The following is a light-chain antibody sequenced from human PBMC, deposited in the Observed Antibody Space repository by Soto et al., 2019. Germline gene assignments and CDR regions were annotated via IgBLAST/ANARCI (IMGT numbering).Light chain of an antibody. CDR2: DAS. CDR3: QQRSNWSWT. V-gene: IGKV1-5*01. J-gene: IGKJ1*01. CDR1: QTVTKW. Sequence: DIQMTQSPSTLSASVGDRVTIACRASQTVTKWLAWYQQKPGKAPKLLIFDASTLESGVPSRFSGSGYGTEFTLTISSLQPEDFAVYYCQQRSNWSWTFGQGTKV.